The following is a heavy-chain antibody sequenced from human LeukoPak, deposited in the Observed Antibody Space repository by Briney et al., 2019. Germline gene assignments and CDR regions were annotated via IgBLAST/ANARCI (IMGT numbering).Heavy chain of an antibody. V-gene: IGHV3-74*01. CDR2: INSDGSTT. Sequence: QPGGSLRLSCAASGFTFSSYWMHWVRHAPGKGLVWVSRINSDGSTTNYADSVKGRFTISRDNSKNTLYLQMNRLSAEDTAVYYCARDSGYDVNWSPGRWGQGTLVTVSS. CDR3: ARDSGYDVNWSPGR. D-gene: IGHD1-1*01. J-gene: IGHJ4*02. CDR1: GFTFSSYW.